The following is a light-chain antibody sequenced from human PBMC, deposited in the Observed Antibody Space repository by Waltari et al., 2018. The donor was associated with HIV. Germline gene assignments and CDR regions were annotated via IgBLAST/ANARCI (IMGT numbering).Light chain of an antibody. CDR3: QVWHSNSDHVV. J-gene: IGLJ2*01. CDR1: NLGSKH. CDR2: DDT. V-gene: IGLV3-21*02. Sequence: SYVLPKPPSVSVAPGPKARITCGGNNLGSKHVHWYQQKPGPAPVMVAYDDTKRPSGIPERFSGSNSGNTATLTITRVEAGDEADYYCQVWHSNSDHVVFGGGTKLTVL.